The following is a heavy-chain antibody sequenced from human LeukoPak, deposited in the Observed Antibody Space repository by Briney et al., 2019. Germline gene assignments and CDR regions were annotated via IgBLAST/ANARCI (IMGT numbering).Heavy chain of an antibody. CDR1: GFTFNSYS. V-gene: IGHV3-21*01. D-gene: IGHD4-23*01. CDR2: ISSSSSYI. Sequence: GGSLRLSCAASGFTFNSYSMNWVSQAPGKGLEWVSSISSSSSYIYYADSVKGRFTISRDNAKNSLYLQMNSLRAEDTAVYCCARDLYGGTGRDYWGQGTLVTVSS. CDR3: ARDLYGGTGRDY. J-gene: IGHJ4*02.